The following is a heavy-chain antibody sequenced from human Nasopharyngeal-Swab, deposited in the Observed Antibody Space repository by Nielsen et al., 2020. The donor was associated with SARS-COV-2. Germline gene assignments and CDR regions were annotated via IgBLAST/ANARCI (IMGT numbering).Heavy chain of an antibody. Sequence: SETLSLTCAVYGGSFSGYYWSWIRQPPGKGLEWIGEINHSGSTNYNPSLKSRVTISVDTSKSQFSLKLSSVTAADTAVYYCARGVEVGVPYYYYGMDVWGQGTTVTVSS. CDR3: ARGVEVGVPYYYYGMDV. D-gene: IGHD3-3*01. CDR1: GGSFSGYY. CDR2: INHSGST. V-gene: IGHV4-34*01. J-gene: IGHJ6*02.